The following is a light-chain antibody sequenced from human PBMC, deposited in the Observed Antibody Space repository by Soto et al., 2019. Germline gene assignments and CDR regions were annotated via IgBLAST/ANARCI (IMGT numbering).Light chain of an antibody. Sequence: QPVLTQPPSASGTPGQRVTISCSGSSSNIGSHSVNWYQQLPRTAPKLLIYSNDQRPSGVPDRFSGSKSGTSASLAISGLQSEDEADYYCAAWDDSLIGPVFGGGTKLTVL. CDR2: SND. CDR1: SSNIGSHS. J-gene: IGLJ3*02. V-gene: IGLV1-44*01. CDR3: AAWDDSLIGPV.